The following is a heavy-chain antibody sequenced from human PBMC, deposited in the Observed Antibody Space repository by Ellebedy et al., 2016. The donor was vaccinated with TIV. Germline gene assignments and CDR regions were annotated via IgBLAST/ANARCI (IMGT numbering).Heavy chain of an antibody. Sequence: AASVKVSCKVSGYTLTKLSIHWVRLAPGQGLEWMGGIIPITETANYAQKFQGRVTITADESTSTAYMELSSLRPEDTAVYYCARGVDSSWRCDMWGQGTMVTVSS. J-gene: IGHJ3*02. V-gene: IGHV1-69*13. D-gene: IGHD6-13*01. CDR1: GYTLTKLS. CDR2: IIPITETA. CDR3: ARGVDSSWRCDM.